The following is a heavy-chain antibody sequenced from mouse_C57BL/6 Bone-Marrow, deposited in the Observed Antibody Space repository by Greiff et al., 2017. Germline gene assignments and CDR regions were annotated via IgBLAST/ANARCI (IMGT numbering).Heavy chain of an antibody. Sequence: DVKLQESGAELVKPGASVKLSCTASGFNIKDDYMHWVKQRTEQGLEWIGRIDPEDGDTKYAPKFQGKATITADTSSNTAYLQLSSLTSEDTAVYYCARKGNWAMYYFDYWGQGTTLTVSS. CDR3: ARKGNWAMYYFDY. J-gene: IGHJ2*01. CDR2: IDPEDGDT. V-gene: IGHV14-2*01. D-gene: IGHD4-1*01. CDR1: GFNIKDDY.